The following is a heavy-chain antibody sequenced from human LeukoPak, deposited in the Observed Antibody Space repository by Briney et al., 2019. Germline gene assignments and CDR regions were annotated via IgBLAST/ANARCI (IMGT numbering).Heavy chain of an antibody. CDR2: IIPIFGTA. CDR1: GGTFSSYA. D-gene: IGHD4-17*01. Sequence: SAKVSCKASGGTFSSYAISWVRQAPGQGLEWMGGIIPIFGTANYAQKFQGRVTITTDESTSTAYMELSSLRSEDTAVYYCARGRDDYGDYVGNYYYYYYMDVWGKGTTVTVSS. V-gene: IGHV1-69*05. CDR3: ARGRDDYGDYVGNYYYYYYMDV. J-gene: IGHJ6*03.